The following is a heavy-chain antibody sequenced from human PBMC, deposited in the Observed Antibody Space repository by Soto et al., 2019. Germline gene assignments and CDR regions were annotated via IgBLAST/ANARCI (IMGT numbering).Heavy chain of an antibody. CDR1: GFTFSSYA. D-gene: IGHD1-1*01. J-gene: IGHJ4*02. CDR2: ISYDGSNK. V-gene: IGHV3-30-3*01. Sequence: QVQLVESGGGVVQPGRSLRLSCAASGFTFSSYAMHWVRQAPGKGLEWVAVISYDGSNKYYADSVKGRFTISRDNSKNTLYLQMNSLRAEDTAVYYCARTMEKGKPFDYWGQGTLVTVSS. CDR3: ARTMEKGKPFDY.